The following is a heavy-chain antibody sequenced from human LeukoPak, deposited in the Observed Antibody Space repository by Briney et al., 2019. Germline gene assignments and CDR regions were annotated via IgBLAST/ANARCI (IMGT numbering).Heavy chain of an antibody. Sequence: APVKVSCKASGYTFTGYYMHWVRQAPGQGLEWMGWINPNSGGTNYAQKFQGRVTMTRDTSISTAYMELSRLRSDDTAVYYCARDDIVATLPFDYWGQGTLVTVSS. CDR3: ARDDIVATLPFDY. D-gene: IGHD5-12*01. CDR1: GYTFTGYY. CDR2: INPNSGGT. V-gene: IGHV1-2*02. J-gene: IGHJ4*02.